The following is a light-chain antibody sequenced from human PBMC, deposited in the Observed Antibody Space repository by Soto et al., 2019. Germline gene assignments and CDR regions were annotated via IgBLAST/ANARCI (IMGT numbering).Light chain of an antibody. CDR3: QQYDTSPWT. J-gene: IGKJ1*01. CDR1: QSVSSN. Sequence: IVMTHSPATLSVSPVERATLPCPASQSVSSNLAWYQQKPGQAPRLVIFGASSRASGVPDRFSGSGSGTDFTVTISRLEPEDFAIYYCQQYDTSPWTFGQGTKVDIK. V-gene: IGKV3D-15*02. CDR2: GAS.